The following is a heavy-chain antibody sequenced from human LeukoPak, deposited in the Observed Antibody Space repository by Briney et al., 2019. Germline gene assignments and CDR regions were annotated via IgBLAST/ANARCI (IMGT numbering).Heavy chain of an antibody. J-gene: IGHJ4*02. CDR3: ASLWIQLWSSKYYTAYFDY. V-gene: IGHV3-7*01. Sequence: PGGSLRLSCAASGFTFSSYWMSWVRQAPGKGLEWVANIKQDGSEKYYVDSVKGRFTISRDNAKNSLYLQMNSLRAEDTAVYYCASLWIQLWSSKYYTAYFDYWGQGTLVTVSS. CDR2: IKQDGSEK. CDR1: GFTFSSYW. D-gene: IGHD5-18*01.